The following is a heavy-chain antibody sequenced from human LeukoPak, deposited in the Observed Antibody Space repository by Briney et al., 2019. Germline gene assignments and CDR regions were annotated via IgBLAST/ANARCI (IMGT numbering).Heavy chain of an antibody. V-gene: IGHV3-30-3*01. CDR3: ARDSRSFNYYVSGSPEY. J-gene: IGHJ4*02. CDR2: ISYEGNKK. Sequence: PGRSLRLSCAASGFTFSNYAMHWVRQAPDKGLEWVAGISYEGNKKYYADFVKGRFTISRDNSKNTLYLQVDSLRPDDTSVYYCARDSRSFNYYVSGSPEYWGQGTLVTVSS. D-gene: IGHD3-10*01. CDR1: GFTFSNYA.